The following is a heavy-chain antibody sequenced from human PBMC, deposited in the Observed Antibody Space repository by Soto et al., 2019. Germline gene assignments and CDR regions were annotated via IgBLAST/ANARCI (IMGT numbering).Heavy chain of an antibody. CDR1: GYIFTNND. CDR3: ARMATFGSLNWFDP. J-gene: IGHJ5*02. CDR2: VNPGSGDT. D-gene: IGHD3-16*01. Sequence: VKVSCKASGYIFTNNDVSWVRQATGQGLEWMGWVNPGSGDTGYAQKFQGRVTMTRDISTATAYMELSSLRSDDTAIYYCARMATFGSLNWFDPWGQGTLVTVSS. V-gene: IGHV1-8*01.